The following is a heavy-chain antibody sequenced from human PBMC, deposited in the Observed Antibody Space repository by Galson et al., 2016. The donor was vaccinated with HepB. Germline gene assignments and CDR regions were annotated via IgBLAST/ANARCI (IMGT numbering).Heavy chain of an antibody. CDR1: GATVTNSW. Sequence: SGAEVKKPGESLRISCYLSGATVTNSWISWVRQVPGKGLEWMGRVDATNSYTFYSPSFQGHVTISADKSINTAYLQWSSLKPSDTAIYLCAETVLTAVGDWFDPWGQGTQVTVSS. CDR2: VDATNSYT. CDR3: AETVLTAVGDWFDP. J-gene: IGHJ5*02. D-gene: IGHD7-27*01. V-gene: IGHV5-10-1*01.